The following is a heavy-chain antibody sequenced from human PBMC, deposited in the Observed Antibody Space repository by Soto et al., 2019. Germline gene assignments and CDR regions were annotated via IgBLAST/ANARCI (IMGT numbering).Heavy chain of an antibody. CDR2: ISSDGSSS. Sequence: QVKLVESGGGVVQSGGSRRLSCETSGFRFSSYSIHWVRQAPGKGLECVAVISSDGSSSDFADSVKGRFAISRDNSRKNTVYLQMNNLTPDDTAVYYCAKPRSSLQWPPFDPWGDGALVSVSS. V-gene: IGHV3-30*18. CDR1: GFRFSSYS. D-gene: IGHD6-19*01. CDR3: AKPRSSLQWPPFDP. J-gene: IGHJ5*02.